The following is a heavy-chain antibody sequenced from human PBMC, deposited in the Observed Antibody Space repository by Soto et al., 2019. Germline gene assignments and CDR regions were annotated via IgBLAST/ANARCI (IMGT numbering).Heavy chain of an antibody. D-gene: IGHD3-22*01. CDR3: ARDQNNYYDSSGIRGAFDI. Sequence: QVQLVQSGAEVKKPGSSVKVSCKASGGTFSSYAISCVRQAPGQGLEWMGGIIPIFGTANYAQKFQGRVTITADESTSTAYMEMSSLRSEDTAVYYCARDQNNYYDSSGIRGAFDIWGHGTMVTVS. J-gene: IGHJ3*02. CDR1: GGTFSSYA. V-gene: IGHV1-69*01. CDR2: IIPIFGTA.